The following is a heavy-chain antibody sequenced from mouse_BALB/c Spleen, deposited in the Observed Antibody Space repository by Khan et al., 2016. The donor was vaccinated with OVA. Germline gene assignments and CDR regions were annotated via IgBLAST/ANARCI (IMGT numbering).Heavy chain of an antibody. CDR2: ISPNSDGS. CDR3: LGSLYYYGSAYEGFAY. Sequence: VQLKQSGPELVKPGASVKMSCKASGYTFTSYVMHWVKQKPGQGLEWIGYISPNSDGSKYNEKFRGKATLTSDKSSSTAYMELSSLTFEDSAVYYCLGSLYYYGSAYEGFAYWGQGTLVTVSA. V-gene: IGHV1S136*01. D-gene: IGHD1-1*01. J-gene: IGHJ3*01. CDR1: GYTFTSYV.